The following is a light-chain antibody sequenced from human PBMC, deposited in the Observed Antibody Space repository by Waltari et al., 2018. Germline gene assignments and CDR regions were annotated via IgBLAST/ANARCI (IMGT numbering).Light chain of an antibody. V-gene: IGLV2-14*04. CDR3: SSYTTTSSWV. Sequence: WYQQEPGRAPKHIVYDVSQRPSGVSNRFSGSKSGNTASLTISGLQAEDEADYYCSSYTTTSSWVFGGGTKLTVL. CDR2: DVS. J-gene: IGLJ3*02.